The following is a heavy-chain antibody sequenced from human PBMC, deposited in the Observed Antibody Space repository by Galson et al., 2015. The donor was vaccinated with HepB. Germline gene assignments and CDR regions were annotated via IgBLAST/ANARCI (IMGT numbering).Heavy chain of an antibody. D-gene: IGHD4-17*01. CDR1: GFTFSLYS. V-gene: IGHV3-48*01. CDR2: ISGSGSII. J-gene: IGHJ4*02. CDR3: ARHRTDGDFGGY. Sequence: FLRLSCAASGFTFSLYSMNWVRQPPGKGLEWVSYISGSGSIIHYADSVKGRFTMSRDNAENSLYLQMNSLRAEDTAVYYCARHRTDGDFGGYWGQGTLVTVSS.